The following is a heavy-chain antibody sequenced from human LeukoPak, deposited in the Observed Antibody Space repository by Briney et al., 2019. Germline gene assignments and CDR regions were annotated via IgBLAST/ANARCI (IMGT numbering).Heavy chain of an antibody. CDR3: ARATTGTTGDFDY. CDR1: GFTFSSYE. Sequence: GGSLRLSCAASGFTFSSYEMNWVRQAPGKGLERVSYISSSGSTIYYADSVKGRFTISRDNAKNSLYLQMNSLRAEDTAVYYCARATTGTTGDFDYWGQGTLVTVSS. V-gene: IGHV3-48*03. J-gene: IGHJ4*02. CDR2: ISSSGSTI. D-gene: IGHD1-1*01.